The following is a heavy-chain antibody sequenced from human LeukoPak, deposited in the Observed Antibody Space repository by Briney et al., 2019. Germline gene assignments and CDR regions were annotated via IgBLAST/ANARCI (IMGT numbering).Heavy chain of an antibody. CDR2: LNGNGGSRT. J-gene: IGHJ4*02. CDR1: GFAFADYG. V-gene: IGHV3-20*04. Sequence: GGSLRLSCAASGFAFADYGMSWVRQAPGKGLEWVSGLNGNGGSRTGYADSVKGRFTISRDNAKNSLYLQVNSLRAEDTALYYCARDGSGWYSDYWGQGTLVTVSS. D-gene: IGHD6-19*01. CDR3: ARDGSGWYSDY.